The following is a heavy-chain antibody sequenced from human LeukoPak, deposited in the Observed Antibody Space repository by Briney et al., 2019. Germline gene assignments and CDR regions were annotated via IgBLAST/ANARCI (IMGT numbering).Heavy chain of an antibody. CDR1: GFTFSTYA. CDR2: ISGSGANT. V-gene: IGHV3-23*01. CDR3: ASTKISPLGRIRYDSSGYLNY. Sequence: PGGSLRLSCAASGFTFSTYAMSCVRQAPGKGLEWVSTISGSGANTYYADSVKGRFTISRDSSKNTLYLQMNSLRAEDTAVYYCASTKISPLGRIRYDSSGYLNYWGQGTLVTVSS. J-gene: IGHJ4*02. D-gene: IGHD3-22*01.